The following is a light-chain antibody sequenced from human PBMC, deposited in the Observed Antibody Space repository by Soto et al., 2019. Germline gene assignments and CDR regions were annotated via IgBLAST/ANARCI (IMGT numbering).Light chain of an antibody. CDR1: QGISNY. V-gene: IGKV1-27*01. CDR2: GGS. CDR3: QQDTSVPLT. Sequence: DIQMTQSPSSLSVSVGDRVTITCRASQGISNYLAWYQQKPGKVPKLLIYGGSTLQSGVPSRVSGSASGTDFTLTISSLQPEDVATYYGQQDTSVPLTFGGGTKVDIK. J-gene: IGKJ4*01.